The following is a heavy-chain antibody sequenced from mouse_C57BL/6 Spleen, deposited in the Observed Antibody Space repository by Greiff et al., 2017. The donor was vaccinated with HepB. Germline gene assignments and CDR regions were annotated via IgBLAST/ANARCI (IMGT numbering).Heavy chain of an antibody. CDR2: IYPGSGNT. Sequence: VQLQQSGAELVRPGASVKLSCKASGYTFTDYYINWVKQRPGQGLEWIARIYPGSGNTYYNEKFTGKATLTAEKSSSTAYMQLSSLTSEDSAVYFWERQGRQLRSYFDYWGQGTTLTVSS. V-gene: IGHV1-76*01. CDR1: GYTFTDYY. D-gene: IGHD3-2*02. CDR3: ERQGRQLRSYFDY. J-gene: IGHJ2*01.